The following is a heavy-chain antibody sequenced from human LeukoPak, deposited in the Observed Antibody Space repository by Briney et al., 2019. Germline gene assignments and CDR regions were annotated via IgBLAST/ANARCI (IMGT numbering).Heavy chain of an antibody. CDR2: MNPNSGNT. D-gene: IGHD3-22*01. CDR1: GYTFTSYD. Sequence: GASVKVSCKASGYTFTSYDINWVRQATGQGLEWMGWMNPNSGNTGYAQKFQGRVTMTRNTSISTAYMELSSLRSEDTAVYYCAREIPGGYYDSSGPKGDWGQGTLVTVSS. CDR3: AREIPGGYYDSSGPKGD. J-gene: IGHJ4*02. V-gene: IGHV1-8*01.